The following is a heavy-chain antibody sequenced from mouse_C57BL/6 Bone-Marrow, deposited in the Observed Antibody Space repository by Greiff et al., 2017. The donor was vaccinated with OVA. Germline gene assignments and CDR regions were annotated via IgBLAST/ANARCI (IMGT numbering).Heavy chain of an antibody. CDR2: INPYNGDT. CDR1: GYSFTGYF. Sequence: EVKLQESGPELVKPGDSVKISCKASGYSFTGYFMNWVMQSHGKSLEWIGRINPYNGDTFYNQKFKGKATLTVDKASSTAHMELRSLTSEDSAVYYCARGDYYGSSPHYWGQGTTLTVSS. CDR3: ARGDYYGSSPHY. J-gene: IGHJ2*01. D-gene: IGHD1-1*01. V-gene: IGHV1-20*01.